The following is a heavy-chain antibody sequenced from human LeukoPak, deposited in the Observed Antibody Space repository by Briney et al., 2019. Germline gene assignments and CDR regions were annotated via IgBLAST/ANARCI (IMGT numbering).Heavy chain of an antibody. V-gene: IGHV3-30*04. CDR1: GFTFSSYA. CDR3: ARDIRSSGGVFDY. Sequence: PGRSLRLSCAASGFTFSSYAMHWARQAPGKGLEWVAVISYDGSNKYYADSVKGRFTISRDNSKNTLYLQVNGLRAEDTSVYYCARDIRSSGGVFDYWGQGTLVTVSS. J-gene: IGHJ4*02. D-gene: IGHD3-16*01. CDR2: ISYDGSNK.